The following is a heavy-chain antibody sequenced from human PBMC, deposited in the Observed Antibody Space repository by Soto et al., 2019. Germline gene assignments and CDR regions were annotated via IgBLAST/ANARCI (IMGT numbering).Heavy chain of an antibody. CDR3: AGYYDILTGPYYFDY. CDR2: ISSSSSYI. Sequence: AGGSLRLSCAASGFTFSSYSMNLVRQATGKGLEWVSSISSSSSYIYYADSVKGRFTISRDNAKNSLYLQMNSLRAEDTAVYYCAGYYDILTGPYYFDYWGQGTLLTVSS. J-gene: IGHJ4*02. V-gene: IGHV3-21*01. CDR1: GFTFSSYS. D-gene: IGHD3-9*01.